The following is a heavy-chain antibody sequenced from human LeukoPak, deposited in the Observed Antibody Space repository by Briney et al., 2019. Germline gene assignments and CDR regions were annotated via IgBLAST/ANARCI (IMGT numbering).Heavy chain of an antibody. CDR2: IRNKANRHTT. V-gene: IGHV3-72*01. Sequence: GGSLRLSCAASGFTFSDHYMGWVRQAPGKGLEWVGRIRNKANRHTTEYAASVKGTFTISRDDSKNSLYLQMNSLKTEDTAVYYCAREGGYNWDAFDMWGQGTLVTVSS. D-gene: IGHD5-12*01. CDR3: AREGGYNWDAFDM. CDR1: GFTFSDHY. J-gene: IGHJ3*02.